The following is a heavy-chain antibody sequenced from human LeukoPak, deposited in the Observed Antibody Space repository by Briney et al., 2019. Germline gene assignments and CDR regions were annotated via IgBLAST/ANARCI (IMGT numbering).Heavy chain of an antibody. CDR3: QVSGYSSGWYGTHFDY. CDR1: GASISSYY. V-gene: IGHV4-59*12. Sequence: PSETLSLTCTVSGASISSYYWSWIRQPPGKGLEWIGDIYYSGSIKYNPSLKSRVTMSVDTSKNQFSLKLSSVTAADTAVYYCQVSGYSSGWYGTHFDYWGQGTLVTVSS. J-gene: IGHJ4*02. CDR2: IYYSGSI. D-gene: IGHD6-19*01.